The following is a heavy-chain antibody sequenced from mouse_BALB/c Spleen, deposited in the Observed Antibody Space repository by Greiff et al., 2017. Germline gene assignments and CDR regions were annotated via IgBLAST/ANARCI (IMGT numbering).Heavy chain of an antibody. V-gene: IGHV3-8*02. Sequence: EVQLQESGPSLVKPSQTLSLTCSVTGDSITSGYWNWIRKFPGNKLEYMGYISYSGSTYYNPSLKSRISITRDTSKNQYYLQLNSVTTEDTATYYCARYSPDSSGYLGYYFDYWGQGTTLTVSS. J-gene: IGHJ2*01. CDR3: ARYSPDSSGYLGYYFDY. CDR2: ISYSGST. CDR1: GDSITSGY. D-gene: IGHD3-2*01.